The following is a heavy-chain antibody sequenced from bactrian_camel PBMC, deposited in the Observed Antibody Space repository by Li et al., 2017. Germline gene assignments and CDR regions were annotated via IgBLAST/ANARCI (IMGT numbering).Heavy chain of an antibody. V-gene: IGHV3S1*01. CDR2: IYIGGGNT. CDR1: GDPFSFTC. Sequence: HVQLVESGGGSVQAGGSLRLSCAASGDPFSFTCMGWFRQAQGKAREGVAAIYIGGGNTYYIDSVKGRFTISQDNARNTMYLQMDSLNVEDSAMYYCAVKTLRPCDSFQYYSYWGQGTQVTVS. J-gene: IGHJ4*01. D-gene: IGHD2*01. CDR3: AVKTLRPCDSFQYYSY.